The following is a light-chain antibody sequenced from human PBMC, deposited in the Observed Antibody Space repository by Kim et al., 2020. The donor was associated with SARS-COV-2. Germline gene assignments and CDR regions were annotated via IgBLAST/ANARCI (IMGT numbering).Light chain of an antibody. CDR1: QSVRSN. V-gene: IGKV3-15*01. Sequence: SPGERATLSCRASQSVRSNLAWYQQNPGQAPRLLIYGASTRATGIPDRFSGSGSGTEFTLTISSLQSEDFAVYYCQQYNNWPPITFGQGTRLEIK. CDR3: QQYNNWPPIT. CDR2: GAS. J-gene: IGKJ5*01.